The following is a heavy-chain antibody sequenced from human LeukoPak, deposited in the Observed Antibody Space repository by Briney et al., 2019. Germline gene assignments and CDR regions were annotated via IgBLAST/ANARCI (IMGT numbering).Heavy chain of an antibody. CDR1: GFTVSSNY. D-gene: IGHD5-12*01. V-gene: IGHV3-53*01. CDR3: ARRYSGYGELLVFDY. J-gene: IGHJ4*02. CDR2: IYSGGST. Sequence: PGGSLRLSCAASGFTVSSNYMSWVRQAPGKGLEWVSVIYSGGSTYYADSVKGRFTISRDNSKNTLYLQMNSLRAEDTAVYYCARRYSGYGELLVFDYWGQGTLVTVSS.